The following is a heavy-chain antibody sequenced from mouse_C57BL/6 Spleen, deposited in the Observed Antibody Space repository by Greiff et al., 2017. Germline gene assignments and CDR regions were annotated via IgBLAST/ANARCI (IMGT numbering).Heavy chain of an antibody. D-gene: IGHD2-2*01. CDR3: TEGGYDWFAY. V-gene: IGHV1-15*01. J-gene: IGHJ3*01. CDR1: GYTFTDYE. Sequence: QVQLKESGAELVRPGASVTLSCKASGYTFTDYEMHWVKQTPVHGLEWIGAIDPETGGTAYNQKFKGKAILTADKSSSTAYMELRSLTSEDSAVYYCTEGGYDWFAYWGQGTLVTVSA. CDR2: IDPETGGT.